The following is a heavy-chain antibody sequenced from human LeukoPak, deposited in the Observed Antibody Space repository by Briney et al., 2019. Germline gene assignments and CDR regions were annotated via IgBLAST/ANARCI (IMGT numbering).Heavy chain of an antibody. V-gene: IGHV3-30-3*01. J-gene: IGHJ3*02. Sequence: GRSLRLSCAASGFTFSSYAMHWVRQAPGKGLEWVAVISYDGSNKYYAGSVKGRFTISRDNSKNTLYLQMNSLRAEDTAVYYCARGVQYCSSTSCHAFDIWGQGTMVAVSS. CDR3: ARGVQYCSSTSCHAFDI. CDR2: ISYDGSNK. CDR1: GFTFSSYA. D-gene: IGHD2-2*01.